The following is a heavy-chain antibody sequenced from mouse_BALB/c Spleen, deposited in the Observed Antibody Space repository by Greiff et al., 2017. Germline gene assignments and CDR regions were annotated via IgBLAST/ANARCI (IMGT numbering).Heavy chain of an antibody. CDR2: ISSGGSYT. V-gene: IGHV5-6*01. CDR3: ARHDTMITTGYAMDY. CDR1: GFTFSSYG. Sequence: EVQVVESGGDLVKPGGSLKLSCAASGFTFSSYGMSWVRQTPDKRLEWVATISSGGSYTYYPDSVKGRFTISRDNAKNTLYLQMSSLKSEDTAMYYCARHDTMITTGYAMDYWGQGTSVTVSS. J-gene: IGHJ4*01. D-gene: IGHD2-4*01.